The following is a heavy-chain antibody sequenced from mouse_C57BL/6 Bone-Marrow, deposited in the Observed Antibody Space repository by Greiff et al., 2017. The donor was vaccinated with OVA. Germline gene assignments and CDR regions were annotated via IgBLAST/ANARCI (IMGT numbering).Heavy chain of an antibody. CDR3: ARSLGGSGYFDY. D-gene: IGHD3-1*01. CDR1: GFTFSSYG. CDR2: ISSGGSYT. J-gene: IGHJ2*01. Sequence: DVKLVESGGDLVKPGGSLKLSCAASGFTFSSYGMSWVRQTPDKRLEWVATISSGGSYTYYPDSVKGRFTISRDNAKNTLYLQMSSLKSEDTAMEYCARSLGGSGYFDYWGQGTTRTVSS. V-gene: IGHV5-6*02.